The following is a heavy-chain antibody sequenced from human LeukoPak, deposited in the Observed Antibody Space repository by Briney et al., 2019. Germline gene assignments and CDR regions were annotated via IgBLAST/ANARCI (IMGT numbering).Heavy chain of an antibody. CDR2: ISVYNGST. V-gene: IGHV1-18*01. Sequence: GASVKVSCKASGYIFSSYGITWVRQAPGQGLEWMGWISVYNGSTKSAQNLQGRVIMTTDTSTNTAYMELTSLRSDDTAVYYCARIAADGSGTNHYWGQGTQVTVSS. CDR3: ARIAADGSGTNHY. D-gene: IGHD3-10*01. CDR1: GYIFSSYG. J-gene: IGHJ4*02.